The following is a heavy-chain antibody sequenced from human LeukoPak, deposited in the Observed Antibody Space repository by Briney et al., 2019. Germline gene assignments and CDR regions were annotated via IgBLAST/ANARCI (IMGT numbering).Heavy chain of an antibody. J-gene: IGHJ4*02. CDR1: RFTFSSYG. CDR2: IRHDGSYQ. V-gene: IGHV3-30*02. D-gene: IGHD3-22*01. Sequence: GGSLRLSCAASRFTFSSYGMHWVRQTPGKGLEWVAFIRHDGSYQQYADSVKGRFTVSRDNSKDTVYLQMNSLRTEDRAVYYCAKNRDSSDYPRDFDYWGQGTLVTVSS. CDR3: AKNRDSSDYPRDFDY.